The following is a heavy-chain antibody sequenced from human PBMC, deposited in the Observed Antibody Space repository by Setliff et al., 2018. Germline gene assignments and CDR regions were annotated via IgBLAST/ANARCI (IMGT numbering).Heavy chain of an antibody. CDR2: IYTSGST. CDR3: AKEGYYDHFGYYHYYFDF. V-gene: IGHV4-61*02. Sequence: SETLSLTCTVSGGSVSSGSYYWSWIRPPAGKGLEWIGRIYTSGSTNYNPSLKSRVAISVDTSKNQFSLRLSSVTAADTAVYYCAKEGYYDHFGYYHYYFDFWGQGTLVTVSS. D-gene: IGHD3-22*01. J-gene: IGHJ4*02. CDR1: GGSVSSGSYY.